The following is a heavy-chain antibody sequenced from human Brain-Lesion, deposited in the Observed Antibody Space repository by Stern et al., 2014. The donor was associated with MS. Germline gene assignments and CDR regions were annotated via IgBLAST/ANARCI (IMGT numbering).Heavy chain of an antibody. J-gene: IGHJ4*02. V-gene: IGHV5-51*01. CDR1: GYRFTSNW. CDR2: IWPGDSDT. Sequence: EVQLVQSGAEVKKPGESLKISCKGSGYRFTSNWIGWVPPMPGKGLEWMGIIWPGDSDTRYSASFQGQVTISADKSISTAYLQWSSLQASDTAMYYCARRGDSSSSGFDYWGQGTLVIVSS. CDR3: ARRGDSSSSGFDY. D-gene: IGHD6-6*01.